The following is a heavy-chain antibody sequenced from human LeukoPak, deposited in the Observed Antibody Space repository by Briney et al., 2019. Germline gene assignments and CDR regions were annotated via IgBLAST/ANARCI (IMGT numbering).Heavy chain of an antibody. CDR3: ARSTVEWLLSRGRDWFDP. D-gene: IGHD3-3*01. J-gene: IGHJ5*02. V-gene: IGHV6-1*01. CDR2: TYYRSKWYN. Sequence: SQTLSLTCAISGDSVSSNSAAWNWIRQSPSRGLEWLGRTYYRSKWYNDYAVSVKSRITINPDTSKNQFSLQLNSVTPEDTAVYYCARSTVEWLLSRGRDWFDPWGQGTLVTVSS. CDR1: GDSVSSNSAA.